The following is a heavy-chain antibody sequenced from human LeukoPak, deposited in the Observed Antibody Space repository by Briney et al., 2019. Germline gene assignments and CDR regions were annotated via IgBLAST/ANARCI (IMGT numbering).Heavy chain of an antibody. D-gene: IGHD3-10*01. CDR3: AKEGRLTMLRGSLDY. V-gene: IGHV3-53*01. J-gene: IGHJ4*02. CDR1: GFIVSGDF. CDR2: IYSDGST. Sequence: GGSLRLSCAASGFIVSGDFMSWVRQAPGKGLEWVSVIYSDGSTYYADSVKGRFTISRDNSKNTMYLLMSSLRAEDTAVYYCAKEGRLTMLRGSLDYWGRGTLVTVS.